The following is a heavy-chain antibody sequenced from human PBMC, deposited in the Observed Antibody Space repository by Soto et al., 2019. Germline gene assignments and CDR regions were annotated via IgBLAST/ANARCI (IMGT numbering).Heavy chain of an antibody. J-gene: IGHJ3*02. Sequence: GASVKVSCKASGYTFTSYGISWVRQAPGQGLEWMGWISAYNGNTNYAQKLQGRVTMTTDTSTSTAYMELSSLRSEDTAVYYCARAKYSGRTTSPFDIWGQGTMVTVSS. CDR2: ISAYNGNT. CDR1: GYTFTSYG. CDR3: ARAKYSGRTTSPFDI. V-gene: IGHV1-18*01. D-gene: IGHD1-26*01.